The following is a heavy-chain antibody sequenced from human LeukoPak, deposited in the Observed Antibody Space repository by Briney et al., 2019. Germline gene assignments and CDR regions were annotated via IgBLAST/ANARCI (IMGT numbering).Heavy chain of an antibody. CDR1: GYSISSGYY. CDR2: IYHSGST. J-gene: IGHJ5*02. D-gene: IGHD2-2*01. CDR3: ARLDCSSTICYGGHNWFDP. V-gene: IGHV4-38-2*01. Sequence: PSETLSLTCAVSGYSISSGYYWGWIRQPPGKGLEWIGSIYHSGSTYYNPSLKSRVTISVDTSKNQFSLKLSSVTAADTAAYYCARLDCSSTICYGGHNWFDPWGQGTLVTVSS.